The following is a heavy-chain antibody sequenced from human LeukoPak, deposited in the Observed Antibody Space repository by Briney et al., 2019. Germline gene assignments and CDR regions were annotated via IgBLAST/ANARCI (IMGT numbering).Heavy chain of an antibody. D-gene: IGHD7-27*01. CDR2: IYYSGST. Sequence: SETLSLTCTVSGGSVSSGSYYWSWLRQAPGKGLEWIGYIYYSGSTNYNPSLKSRVTISVDTSKNRFSLKLSTVTAADTAVYYCARRPTGDPKFDYWGQGTLVTVSS. V-gene: IGHV4-61*01. J-gene: IGHJ4*02. CDR3: ARRPTGDPKFDY. CDR1: GGSVSSGSYY.